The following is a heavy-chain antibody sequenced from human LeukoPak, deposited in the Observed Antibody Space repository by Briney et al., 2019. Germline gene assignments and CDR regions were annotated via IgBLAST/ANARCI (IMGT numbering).Heavy chain of an antibody. V-gene: IGHV3-23*01. Sequence: GGSLRLSCAASGFTFSSFAMSWVRQAPGKGLEWVSGISGRDGSTYYADSVKGRFTISSDDSKNTLYLHMNSLRAEDTAVYYCARAGNTRFDYWGQGTLVTVSS. D-gene: IGHD2/OR15-2a*01. J-gene: IGHJ4*02. CDR2: ISGRDGST. CDR1: GFTFSSFA. CDR3: ARAGNTRFDY.